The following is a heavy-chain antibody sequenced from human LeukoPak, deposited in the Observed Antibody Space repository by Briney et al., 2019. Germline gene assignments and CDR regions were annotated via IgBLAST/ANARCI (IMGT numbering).Heavy chain of an antibody. D-gene: IGHD3-16*01. Sequence: GGSLRLSCAASGFTFSNYGMSWVRQAPGRGLEWVAIISYDGSNEYYADSVKGRFTISRDNAKNSLYLQMNSLRAEDTAMYYCVRDVGAVRGEVYFDYWGQGTLVTVSS. CDR2: ISYDGSNE. CDR3: VRDVGAVRGEVYFDY. J-gene: IGHJ4*02. V-gene: IGHV3-30*03. CDR1: GFTFSNYG.